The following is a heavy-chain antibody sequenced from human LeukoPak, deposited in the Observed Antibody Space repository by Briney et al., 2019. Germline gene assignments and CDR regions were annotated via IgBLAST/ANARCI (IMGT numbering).Heavy chain of an antibody. J-gene: IGHJ5*02. D-gene: IGHD6-13*01. CDR2: ISAYNGNT. CDR1: GYTFTSYG. Sequence: GASVKVSCKASGYTFTSYGISWVRQAPGQGLEWMGWISAYNGNTNYAQKLQGRVTMTTDTSTSTAYMELRSLRSDDTAVYYCARTGIAAGTTTWFDPWGQGTLVTVSS. CDR3: ARTGIAAGTTTWFDP. V-gene: IGHV1-18*01.